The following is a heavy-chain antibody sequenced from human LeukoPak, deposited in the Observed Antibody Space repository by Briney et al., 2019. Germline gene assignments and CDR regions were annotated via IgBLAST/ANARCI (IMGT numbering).Heavy chain of an antibody. V-gene: IGHV3-30*04. J-gene: IGHJ4*02. CDR1: GFTSSSYA. CDR2: ISYDGSNK. D-gene: IGHD5-24*01. Sequence: GGSLRLSCAASGFTSSSYAMHWVRQAPGKGLEWVAVISYDGSNKYYADSVKGRFTISRDNSKNTLYLQMNSLRAEDTAVYYCARPMATIQNGDCFDYWGQGTLVTVSS. CDR3: ARPMATIQNGDCFDY.